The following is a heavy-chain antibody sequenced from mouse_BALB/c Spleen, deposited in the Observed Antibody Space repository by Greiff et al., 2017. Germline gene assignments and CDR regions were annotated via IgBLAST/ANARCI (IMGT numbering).Heavy chain of an antibody. V-gene: IGHV5-6*01. J-gene: IGHJ3*01. CDR3: ARHYYDYDGGFAY. D-gene: IGHD2-4*01. Sequence: EVQLVESGGGLVKPGGSLKLSCAASGFTFSSYGMSWVRQTPDKRLEWVATISSGGSYTYYPDSVKGRFTISRDNAKNTLYLQMSSLKSEDTAMYYCARHYYDYDGGFAYWGQGTLVTVSA. CDR1: GFTFSSYG. CDR2: ISSGGSYT.